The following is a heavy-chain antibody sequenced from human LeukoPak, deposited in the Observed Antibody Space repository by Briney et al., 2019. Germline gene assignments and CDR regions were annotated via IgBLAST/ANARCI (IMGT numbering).Heavy chain of an antibody. D-gene: IGHD5-12*01. J-gene: IGHJ4*02. CDR2: ISSSSSYI. Sequence: GGSLRLSCAASGFTFSSYSMNWVRQAPGKGLEWASSISSSSSYIYYADSVKGRFTISRDNAKNSLYLQMNSLRAEDTAVCYCAREGGGLGTYFDYWGQGTLVTVSS. CDR3: AREGGGLGTYFDY. CDR1: GFTFSSYS. V-gene: IGHV3-21*01.